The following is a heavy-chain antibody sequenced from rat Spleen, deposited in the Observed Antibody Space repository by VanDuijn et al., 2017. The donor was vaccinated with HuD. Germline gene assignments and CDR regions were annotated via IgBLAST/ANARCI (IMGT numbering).Heavy chain of an antibody. CDR1: GFSLISYA. CDR3: ARSDYSSPYYFDY. J-gene: IGHJ2*01. Sequence: QVQLKESGPGLVQSSQTLSLTCTVSGFSLISYAVNWIRQPPGKGLEWMGVIWGNGNTNYKSALKSRLSISRDTSKSQLFLQMNDLQTEDTAMYFCARSDYSSPYYFDYWGQGVMVTVSS. CDR2: IWGNGNT. V-gene: IGHV2S61*01. D-gene: IGHD1-2*01.